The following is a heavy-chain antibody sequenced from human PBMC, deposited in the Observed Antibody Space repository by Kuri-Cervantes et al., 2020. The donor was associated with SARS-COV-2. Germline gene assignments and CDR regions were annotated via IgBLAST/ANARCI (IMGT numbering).Heavy chain of an antibody. D-gene: IGHD3-3*01. J-gene: IGHJ4*02. CDR2: ISSNGDST. CDR1: GFTFSNYA. V-gene: IGHV3-64*02. CDR3: ARVSRSGYLDY. Sequence: GESLKISCAASGFTFSNYAMYWVRQAPGKGLEYVSAISSNGDSTYYADSVKGRFTMSRDNSKNTLYPQMGSLRAEDMAVYYCARVSRSGYLDYWGQGTLVTVSS.